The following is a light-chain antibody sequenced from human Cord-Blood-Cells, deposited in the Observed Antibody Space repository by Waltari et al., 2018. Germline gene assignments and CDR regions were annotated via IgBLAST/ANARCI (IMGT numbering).Light chain of an antibody. J-gene: IGLJ1*01. CDR2: EVS. Sequence: QSALTQPASVSGSPGQSITISCTGTSSDLGGYNYVSGYQQHPGKAPNLLIYEVSNRPSGFSNRFSGSKSGNTASLTISGLQADDEADYYCSSYTSSSTYVFGTGTKVTVL. CDR1: SSDLGGYNY. CDR3: SSYTSSSTYV. V-gene: IGLV2-14*01.